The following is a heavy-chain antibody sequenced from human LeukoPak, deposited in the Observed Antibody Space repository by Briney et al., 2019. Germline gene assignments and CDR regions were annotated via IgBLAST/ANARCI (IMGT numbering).Heavy chain of an antibody. CDR1: GFTFSSYA. D-gene: IGHD3-22*01. CDR2: INHSGST. V-gene: IGHV4-34*01. Sequence: GSLRLSCEASGFTFSSYAMTWVRQPPGKGLEWIGEINHSGSTNYNPSLKSRVTISVDTSKNQFSLKLSSVTAADTAVYYCARIYYDSTLNRPRNFDYWGQGTLVTVSS. CDR3: ARIYYDSTLNRPRNFDY. J-gene: IGHJ4*02.